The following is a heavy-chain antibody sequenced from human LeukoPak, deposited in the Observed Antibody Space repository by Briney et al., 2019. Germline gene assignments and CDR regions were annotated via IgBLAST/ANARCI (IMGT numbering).Heavy chain of an antibody. CDR3: ARGSWSAADTIIDN. J-gene: IGHJ4*02. Sequence: GGSLTPSCAASGLSLSTYWMHWVHPGPGKGLVWVSCINRDGSRTTYAASVKGRFTISRDNAKNTLYLQMNTLRVEDTAVYYCARGSWSAADTIIDNWGERTLVTVSS. V-gene: IGHV3-74*01. D-gene: IGHD6-13*01. CDR1: GLSLSTYW. CDR2: INRDGSRT.